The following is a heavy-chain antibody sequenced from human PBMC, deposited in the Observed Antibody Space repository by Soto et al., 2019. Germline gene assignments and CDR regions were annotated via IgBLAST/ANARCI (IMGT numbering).Heavy chain of an antibody. CDR3: ARGGYTYGYDH. V-gene: IGHV1-46*03. CDR1: GYTFTSYY. D-gene: IGHD5-18*01. Sequence: QVQLVQSGAEVKKPGASVKVSCKASGYTFTSYYMHCVRQAPGQGLEWMGVINPSGGSTTYAQKFQGRVTITRDTSTSTVYMELSSLRSEDTAVYYCARGGYTYGYDHWGQGTLVTVSS. J-gene: IGHJ5*02. CDR2: INPSGGST.